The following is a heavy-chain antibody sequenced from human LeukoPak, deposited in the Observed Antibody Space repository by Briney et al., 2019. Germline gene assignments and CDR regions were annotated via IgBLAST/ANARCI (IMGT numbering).Heavy chain of an antibody. V-gene: IGHV3-48*01. D-gene: IGHD2-15*01. Sequence: QPGGSLRLSCAASGFTFSSYSMNWVRQAPGKGLEWVSYISSSSSTIYYADSVKGRFTISRDNAKNSLYLQMNSLRAEDTAVYYCARRYCSGGSCFPYFDYWGQGTLVTVSS. J-gene: IGHJ4*02. CDR1: GFTFSSYS. CDR2: ISSSSSTI. CDR3: ARRYCSGGSCFPYFDY.